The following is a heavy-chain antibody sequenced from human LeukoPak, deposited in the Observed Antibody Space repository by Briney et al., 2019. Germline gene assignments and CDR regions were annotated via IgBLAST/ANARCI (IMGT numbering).Heavy chain of an antibody. Sequence: SETLSLTCTVSGGSISSYYWSWIRQPAGKGLEWIGRIYTSGSTNYNPSLKSRVTMTVDTPKNQFSLKLSSVTAADTAVYYCARDLGYDFWSGYSAFDIWGQGTMVTVSS. J-gene: IGHJ3*02. CDR2: IYTSGST. CDR1: GGSISSYY. D-gene: IGHD3-3*01. CDR3: ARDLGYDFWSGYSAFDI. V-gene: IGHV4-4*07.